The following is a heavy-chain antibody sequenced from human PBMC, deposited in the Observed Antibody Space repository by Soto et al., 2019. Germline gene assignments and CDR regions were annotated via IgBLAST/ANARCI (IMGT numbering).Heavy chain of an antibody. J-gene: IGHJ6*02. CDR2: IWYDGSNK. CDR1: GLTLSSYG. CDR3: ARDSPYNSPQYYYYGMDV. Sequence: ALSVSSEEPGLTLSSYGMLWVRQAPGKGLEWVAVIWYDGSNKYYADSVKGRFTISRDNGKNTLYLQMNSLRAEDTAVYYCARDSPYNSPQYYYYGMDVWGQGTTLTVSS. D-gene: IGHD1-1*01. V-gene: IGHV3-33*01.